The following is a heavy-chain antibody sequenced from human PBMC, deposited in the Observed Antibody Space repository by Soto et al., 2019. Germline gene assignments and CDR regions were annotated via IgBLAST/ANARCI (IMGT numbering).Heavy chain of an antibody. D-gene: IGHD6-13*01. CDR3: ARDAYAYSSSPGYFDY. Sequence: GGSLRLSCAASGFTFSSYGMHWVRQAPGKGLEWVAVIWYDGSNKYYADSVKGRFTISRDNSKNTLYLQMNSLRAEDTAVYYCARDAYAYSSSPGYFDYWGQGTLVTVSS. J-gene: IGHJ4*02. CDR1: GFTFSSYG. CDR2: IWYDGSNK. V-gene: IGHV3-33*01.